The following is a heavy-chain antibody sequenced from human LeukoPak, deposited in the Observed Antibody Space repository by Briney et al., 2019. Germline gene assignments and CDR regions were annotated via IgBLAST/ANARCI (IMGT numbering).Heavy chain of an antibody. CDR1: GGSISSGGYY. CDR2: IYYSGST. V-gene: IGHV4-31*03. CDR3: ARDKAAEGYQLLRYNWFDP. Sequence: SETLSLTCTVSGGSISSGGYYWSWIRQHPGKGLEWIGYIYYSGSTYYNPSLKSRVTISVDTSKNQFSLKLSSVTAADTAVYYCARDKAAEGYQLLRYNWFDPWGQGTLVTVSS. J-gene: IGHJ5*02. D-gene: IGHD2-2*01.